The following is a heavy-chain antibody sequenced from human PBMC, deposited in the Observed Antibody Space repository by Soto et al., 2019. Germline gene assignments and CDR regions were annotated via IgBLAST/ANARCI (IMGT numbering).Heavy chain of an antibody. CDR2: ISTYNGNT. V-gene: IGHV1-18*01. CDR1: GDTSTIYG. D-gene: IGHD3-22*01. J-gene: IGHJ4*02. CDR3: ARVYSSYYYDY. Sequence: QVQLVQSGAEVKKPGASVKVSCKASGDTSTIYGFSWVRQAPGQGLEWMGWISTYNGNTNYARNLQGRVTITADTSTSTAYMELRSLRSDDTAVYYCARVYSSYYYDYWGQGTLGTVSS.